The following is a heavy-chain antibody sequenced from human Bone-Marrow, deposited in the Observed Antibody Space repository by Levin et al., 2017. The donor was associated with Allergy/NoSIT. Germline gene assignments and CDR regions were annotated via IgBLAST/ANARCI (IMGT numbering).Heavy chain of an antibody. CDR1: GGSISSYY. J-gene: IGHJ4*02. CDR2: IYYSGST. V-gene: IGHV4-59*01. CDR3: ARLRVKWGRGKTYYFDY. D-gene: IGHD7-27*01. Sequence: KPSETLSLTCTVSGGSISSYYWSWIRQPPGKGLEWIGYIYYSGSTNYNPSLKSRVTISVDTSKNQFSLKLSSVTAADTAVYYCARLRVKWGRGKTYYFDYWGQGTLVTVSS.